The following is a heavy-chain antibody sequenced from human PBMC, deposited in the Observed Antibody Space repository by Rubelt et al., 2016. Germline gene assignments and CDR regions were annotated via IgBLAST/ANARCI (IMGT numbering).Heavy chain of an antibody. CDR3: ARHRMIRDMTLGGWFDP. V-gene: IGHV4-59*08. J-gene: IGHJ5*02. CDR2: GST. D-gene: IGHD3-16*01. Sequence: GSTNYNPSLKSRVTISVDTSKNQFSLKLTSVTAADMAVYFCARHRMIRDMTLGGWFDPWGQGTLATVSS.